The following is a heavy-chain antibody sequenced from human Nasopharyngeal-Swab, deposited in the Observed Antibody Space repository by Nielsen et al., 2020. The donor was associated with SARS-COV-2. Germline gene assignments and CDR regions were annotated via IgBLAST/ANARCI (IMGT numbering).Heavy chain of an antibody. J-gene: IGHJ6*02. CDR1: GFTFSSYS. D-gene: IGHD3-3*01. Sequence: GESLKISCAASGFTFSSYSMNWVRQAPGKGLEWVSSISSSGSTIYSADSVKGRFTISRDNAKNSLYLQMNSLRAEDTAVYYCARGGEGYDFWSGYLPYYYYGMDVWGQGTTVTVSS. CDR3: ARGGEGYDFWSGYLPYYYYGMDV. CDR2: ISSSGSTI. V-gene: IGHV3-21*04.